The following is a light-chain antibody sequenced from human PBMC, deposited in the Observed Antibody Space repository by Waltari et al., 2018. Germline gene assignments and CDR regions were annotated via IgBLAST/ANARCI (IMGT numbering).Light chain of an antibody. V-gene: IGLV2-14*01. CDR1: SSDVGGYTY. J-gene: IGLJ2*01. CDR3: SSYTSSSFGV. Sequence: QSALTQPASVSGSPGQSITISCTGTSSDVGGYTYVSWYQQHPGKAPKLMIYEVSNRPSGVSNRFSGSKSGNTASLTISGLQAEDEADYYCSSYTSSSFGVFGGGTKLTVL. CDR2: EVS.